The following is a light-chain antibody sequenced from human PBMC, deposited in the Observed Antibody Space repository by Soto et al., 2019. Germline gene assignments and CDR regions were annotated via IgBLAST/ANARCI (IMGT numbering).Light chain of an antibody. Sequence: DIQMTQSPSTLSASVGDRVTITCRASQSFSNWLAWYQQKPGKAPKLLIYGASSLESGVPSRFSGSGSETEFTLTISSLHPDDFATYYCQQYYGYEAFGGGTKVDIK. CDR1: QSFSNW. CDR2: GAS. V-gene: IGKV1-5*01. J-gene: IGKJ4*01. CDR3: QQYYGYEA.